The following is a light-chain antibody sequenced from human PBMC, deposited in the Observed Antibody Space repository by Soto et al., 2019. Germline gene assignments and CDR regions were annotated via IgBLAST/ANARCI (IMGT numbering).Light chain of an antibody. CDR1: SSDVGGYNS. J-gene: IGLJ1*01. V-gene: IGLV2-14*01. CDR3: NSYRHSTTLV. CDR2: EVS. Sequence: QSVLTQPASVSGSPGQSITISFTGTSSDVGGYNSVSWFQQHPSKAPKLIIYEVSHRPSGVSIRISGSKSGNTASLTISALQAEDEADYYCNSYRHSTTLVFGTGTKLTV.